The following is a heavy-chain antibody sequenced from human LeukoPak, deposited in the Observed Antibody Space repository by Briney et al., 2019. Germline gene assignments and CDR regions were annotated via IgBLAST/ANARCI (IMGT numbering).Heavy chain of an antibody. V-gene: IGHV3-30*03. Sequence: GRSLRLSCAASGFTFSSYGMHWVRQAPGKGLEWVAVISYDGSNKYYADSVKGRFSFSRDNAKNSLNLQMNSLRAEDTAVYYCARDPGIAAAGTLGYFDYWGQGTLVTVSP. CDR3: ARDPGIAAAGTLGYFDY. J-gene: IGHJ4*02. D-gene: IGHD6-13*01. CDR2: ISYDGSNK. CDR1: GFTFSSYG.